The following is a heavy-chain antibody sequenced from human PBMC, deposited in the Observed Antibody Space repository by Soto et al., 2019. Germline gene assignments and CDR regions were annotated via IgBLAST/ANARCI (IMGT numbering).Heavy chain of an antibody. CDR3: ASGYSGYDPFDF. Sequence: ASVKVSCKASGYTFTGYYMHWGRQAPGQGLEWMGWINPNSGGTNYPQKFQGRVTMTRDTSISTAYMELSRLRSDDTAVYYCASGYSGYDPFDFWGQGTPVTVSS. CDR2: INPNSGGT. D-gene: IGHD5-12*01. V-gene: IGHV1-2*02. CDR1: GYTFTGYY. J-gene: IGHJ4*02.